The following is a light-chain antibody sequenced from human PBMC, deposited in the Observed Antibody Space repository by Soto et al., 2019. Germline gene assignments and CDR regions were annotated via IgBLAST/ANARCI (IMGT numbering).Light chain of an antibody. CDR2: LGS. V-gene: IGKV2-28*01. CDR3: MQALQTPWT. Sequence: DIMMTQSHLSLPVTPGASASISCRSSQSLLHSNGYNCLDWYLQKPGQSPQLLIYLGSNRAPGVPDRLSGSGSGTDFTLKISRVEAGDVGVYYCMQALQTPWTFGRGTKVDIK. CDR1: QSLLHSNGYNC. J-gene: IGKJ1*01.